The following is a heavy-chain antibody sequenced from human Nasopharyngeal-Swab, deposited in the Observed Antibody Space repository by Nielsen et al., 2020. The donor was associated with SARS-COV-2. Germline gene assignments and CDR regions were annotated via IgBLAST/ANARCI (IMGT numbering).Heavy chain of an antibody. J-gene: IGHJ4*02. CDR3: ARAGDYGDPVDY. V-gene: IGHV3-7*03. Sequence: RGSLRLSCAASGFTFSSYWMSWVRQAPGKGLEWVANIKQDGSEKYYVDSVKGRFTISRDNAKNSLYLQMNSLRAEDTAVHYCARAGDYGDPVDYWGQGTLVTVSS. CDR1: GFTFSSYW. CDR2: IKQDGSEK. D-gene: IGHD4-17*01.